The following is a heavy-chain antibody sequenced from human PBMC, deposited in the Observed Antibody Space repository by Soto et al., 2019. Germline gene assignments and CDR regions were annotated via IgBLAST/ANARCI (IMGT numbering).Heavy chain of an antibody. J-gene: IGHJ4*02. D-gene: IGHD2-15*01. V-gene: IGHV3-23*01. CDR1: GFTFSSYA. CDR2: ISGSGGST. CDR3: ANRYCSGGSCPRPYDY. Sequence: EVQLLESGGGLVQPGGSLRLSCAASGFTFSSYAMSWVRQAPGKGLEWVSAISGSGGSTYYADSVKGRFTISRDNSKNTLYLKMNSLRAEDTAVYYCANRYCSGGSCPRPYDYWGQGTLVTVSS.